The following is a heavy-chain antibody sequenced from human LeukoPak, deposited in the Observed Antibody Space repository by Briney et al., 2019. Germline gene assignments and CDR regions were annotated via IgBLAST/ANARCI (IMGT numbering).Heavy chain of an antibody. Sequence: GGSLRLSCEASGFTFNTYSMNWARQAPGKGLEWVSSIDSSGGYMFYADSVKGRFIISRDNAKDSLYLQMNSLRAEDTAVYYCARVPGYSSSWSPGAFDIWGQGTMVTVSS. CDR3: ARVPGYSSSWSPGAFDI. CDR1: GFTFNTYS. J-gene: IGHJ3*02. CDR2: IDSSGGYM. D-gene: IGHD6-13*01. V-gene: IGHV3-21*06.